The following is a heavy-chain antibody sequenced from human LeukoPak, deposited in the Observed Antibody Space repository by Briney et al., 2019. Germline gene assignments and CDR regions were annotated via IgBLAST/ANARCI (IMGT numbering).Heavy chain of an antibody. CDR2: ISSSSSYI. V-gene: IGHV3-21*01. J-gene: IGHJ4*02. Sequence: GRSLRLSCAASGLTFSSYSMNWVRQAPGKGLEWVSSISSSSSYIYHADSVEGRFTISRDNAKNSLYLQMNSLRAEDTAVYYCARDVYSSGWTFDYWGQGTLGTVSS. CDR1: GLTFSSYS. CDR3: ARDVYSSGWTFDY. D-gene: IGHD6-19*01.